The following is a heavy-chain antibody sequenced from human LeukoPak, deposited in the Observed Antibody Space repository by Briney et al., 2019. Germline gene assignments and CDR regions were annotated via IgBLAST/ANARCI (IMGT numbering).Heavy chain of an antibody. CDR1: EGSISGHY. CDR3: ARHCPYSGYDYHDDFDF. V-gene: IGHV4-59*08. J-gene: IGHJ3*01. Sequence: SETLSLTCTLSEGSISGHYWSWIRQPPGKGLEWLAYIHYTGRTNYNPSLKSRLTISLDTSKNQFSLNVRSVAAADTAVYYRARHCPYSGYDYHDDFDFWGQGTMVTVSS. CDR2: IHYTGRT. D-gene: IGHD5-12*01.